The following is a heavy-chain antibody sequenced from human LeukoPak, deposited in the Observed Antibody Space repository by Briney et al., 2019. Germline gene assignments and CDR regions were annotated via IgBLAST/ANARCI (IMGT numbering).Heavy chain of an antibody. CDR2: MNPNSGNT. CDR3: ARWYSYGSDYYYYYMDV. J-gene: IGHJ6*03. Sequence: ASVKVSCKASGYTFTSYDINWVRQSTGQGLEWMGWMNPNSGNTGYAQKFQGRVTMTRNTSISTAYMELSSLRSEDTAVYYCARWYSYGSDYYYYYMDVWGKGTTVTISS. D-gene: IGHD5-18*01. V-gene: IGHV1-8*01. CDR1: GYTFTSYD.